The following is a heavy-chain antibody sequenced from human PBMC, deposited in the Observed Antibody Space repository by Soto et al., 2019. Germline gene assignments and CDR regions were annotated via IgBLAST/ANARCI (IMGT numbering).Heavy chain of an antibody. V-gene: IGHV3-23*01. J-gene: IGHJ5*02. Sequence: GGSLRLSCAAPGFTFASHAMNWVRQAPGKGLQWVSTITDSGGRTYYADSVKGRFTISRDNSKNTLSLQMNNLRAEDTAIYYCAKDLGSSSPNRFDPWGPGTLVTVSS. CDR1: GFTFASHA. CDR2: ITDSGGRT. D-gene: IGHD6-6*01. CDR3: AKDLGSSSPNRFDP.